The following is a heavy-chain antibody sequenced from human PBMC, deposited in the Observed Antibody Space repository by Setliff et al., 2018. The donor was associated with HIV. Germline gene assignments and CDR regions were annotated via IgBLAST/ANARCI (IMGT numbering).Heavy chain of an antibody. CDR2: IYYTGTT. Sequence: NPSETLSLTCTVSGGSISSTYWSWIRQPPGKGLEWIGYIYYTGTTNYNPSFKSRVTISVDTSKNQFSLKMSSLTAADTAVYYCARHGGITGTTDAFDIWGQGTMVTVSS. CDR3: ARHGGITGTTDAFDI. J-gene: IGHJ3*02. V-gene: IGHV4-59*08. D-gene: IGHD1-7*01. CDR1: GGSISSTY.